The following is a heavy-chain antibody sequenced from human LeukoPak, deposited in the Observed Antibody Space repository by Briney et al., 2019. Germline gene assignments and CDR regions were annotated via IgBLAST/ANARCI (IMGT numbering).Heavy chain of an antibody. V-gene: IGHV1-2*02. D-gene: IGHD5-18*01. J-gene: IGHJ4*02. CDR2: INPNSGGT. CDR3: ARDPGYSSPRGDY. Sequence: ASVKLSCTASGYTFTDYFMHWVRQAPGQGLELMGWINPNSGGTHYAQKFQGRVTMTRDTSISTAYMELSRLRSDDTAVYYCARDPGYSSPRGDYWGQGTLVTVSS. CDR1: GYTFTDYF.